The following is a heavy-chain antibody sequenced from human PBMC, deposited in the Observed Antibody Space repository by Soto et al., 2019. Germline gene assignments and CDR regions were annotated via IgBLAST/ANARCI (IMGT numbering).Heavy chain of an antibody. CDR2: IYYSGST. D-gene: IGHD6-6*01. CDR1: GGSVSSGSYY. CDR3: ARGVYSSSIDNWFDP. J-gene: IGHJ5*02. V-gene: IGHV4-61*01. Sequence: SETLSLTCTVSGGSVSSGSYYWSWLRQPPGKGLEWIGYIYYSGSTNYNPSLKSRVTISVDTPKNQFSLKLSSVTAADTAVYYCARGVYSSSIDNWFDPWGQGTLVTVSS.